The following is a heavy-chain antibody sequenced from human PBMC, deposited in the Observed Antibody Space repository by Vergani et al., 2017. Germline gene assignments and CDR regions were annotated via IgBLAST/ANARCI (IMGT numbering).Heavy chain of an antibody. CDR1: GFTFSSYA. D-gene: IGHD1-1*01. CDR2: ISGSGGST. V-gene: IGHV3-23*01. CDR3: AKDRVSRTTVSRLLDY. Sequence: EVQLLESGGGLVQPGGSLRLSCAASGFTFSSYAMSWVRQAPGKGLEWVSAISGSGGSTYYADSVKGRFTISRDNSKNTLYLQMNSLRAEDTAVYYCAKDRVSRTTVSRLLDYWGQGTLVTVSS. J-gene: IGHJ4*02.